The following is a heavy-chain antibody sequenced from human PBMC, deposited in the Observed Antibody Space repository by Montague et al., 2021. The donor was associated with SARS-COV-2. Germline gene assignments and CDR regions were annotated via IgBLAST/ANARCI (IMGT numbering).Heavy chain of an antibody. V-gene: IGHV4-39*01. Sequence: SETLSLTCTASGGSISSSSYYWGWIRQPPGKGLEWIGSIYYSGSTYYNPSLKSRVTISVDTSKNQFSLKRSSVTAADTAVYYCARQENSSGWFKPDAFDIWGQGTMVTVSS. D-gene: IGHD6-19*01. CDR1: GGSISSSSYY. J-gene: IGHJ3*02. CDR2: IYYSGST. CDR3: ARQENSSGWFKPDAFDI.